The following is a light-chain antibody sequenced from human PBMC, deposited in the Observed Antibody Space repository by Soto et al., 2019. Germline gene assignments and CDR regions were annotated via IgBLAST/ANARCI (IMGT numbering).Light chain of an antibody. J-gene: IGKJ4*01. CDR3: QKYNSAPLT. CDR1: QGINNY. Sequence: PMTQSLPPLSASVSDRATFTCRTRQGINNYLAWYQQKPGKVPKLLIYAASSLQSGVTSRFSGSGSGTDFTLVVSSLQPEDVATYYCQKYNSAPLTFGGGTKVDIK. CDR2: AAS. V-gene: IGKV1-27*01.